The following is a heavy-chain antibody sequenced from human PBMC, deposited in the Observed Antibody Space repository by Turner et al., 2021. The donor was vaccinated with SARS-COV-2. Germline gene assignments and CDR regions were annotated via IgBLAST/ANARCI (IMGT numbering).Heavy chain of an antibody. CDR3: ARDVLVAAGYAMDV. CDR1: GFTFSRYG. CDR2: IWYDGRNK. J-gene: IGHJ6*02. V-gene: IGHV3-33*01. Sequence: QVQLVESGGGVVQPGRSLILPCAASGFTFSRYGMHGVRQAPGKGLEWVAVIWYDGRNKYYADSVKGRFTISRDNSKDTLYLQMNSLRAEDTAVYYCARDVLVAAGYAMDVWGQGTTVTVSS. D-gene: IGHD2-15*01.